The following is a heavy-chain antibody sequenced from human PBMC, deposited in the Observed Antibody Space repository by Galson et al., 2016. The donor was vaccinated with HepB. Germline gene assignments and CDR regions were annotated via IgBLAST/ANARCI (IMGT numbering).Heavy chain of an antibody. CDR2: TFYRSTWEN. J-gene: IGHJ6*02. CDR1: GVSVYNNGAA. CDR3: ARAVMLGRGMDV. Sequence: CAISGVSVYNNGAAWVWIRQSPSRGLEWLGRTFYRSTWENHYAGSVKNRITISPDTSRNQFSLHLNSVTPEDTAVYYCARAVMLGRGMDVWGQGTTVTVSS. V-gene: IGHV6-1*01. D-gene: IGHD3-10*01.